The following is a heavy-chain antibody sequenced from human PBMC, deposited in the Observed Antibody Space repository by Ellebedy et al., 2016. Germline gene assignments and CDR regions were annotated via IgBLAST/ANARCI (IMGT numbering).Heavy chain of an antibody. CDR3: AKEGYGGNSYYYYYMDV. Sequence: SETLSLTXTVSGGSISSGVYYWSWIRQPAGKGLEWIGRINVSGSTNYNPSLKSRITMSVDTSKNQFSLKLASVTAADTAVYYCAKEGYGGNSYYYYYMDVWGKGTTVTVSS. J-gene: IGHJ6*03. CDR1: GGSISSGVYY. V-gene: IGHV4-61*02. CDR2: INVSGST. D-gene: IGHD4-23*01.